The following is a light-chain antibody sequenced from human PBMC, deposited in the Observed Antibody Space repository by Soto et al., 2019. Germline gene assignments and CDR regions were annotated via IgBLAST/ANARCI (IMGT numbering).Light chain of an antibody. CDR2: GNS. V-gene: IGLV1-40*01. CDR1: SANIGAGYD. Sequence: QSVLTQPPSVSGAPGQRVTISCTGSSANIGAGYDVHWYQHLPGTAPKLLIYGNSNRPSGVPDRFSGSKSGTSASLAITGLQAEDEADYYCQSYDNSLSGYVFGPGTKVTVL. CDR3: QSYDNSLSGYV. J-gene: IGLJ1*01.